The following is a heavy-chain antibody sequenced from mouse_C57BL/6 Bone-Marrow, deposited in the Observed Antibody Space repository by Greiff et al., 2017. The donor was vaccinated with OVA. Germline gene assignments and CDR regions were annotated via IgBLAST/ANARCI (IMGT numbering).Heavy chain of an antibody. Sequence: EVKLEESGGGLVQPGGSLKLSCAASGFTFSDYYMYWVRQTPEKRLEWVAYISNGGGSTYYPDTVKGRFTISRDNAKNTLYLQMSRLTSEDTAMYYCARPYYYGSSYVGYWGQGTTLTVSS. J-gene: IGHJ2*01. CDR2: ISNGGGST. V-gene: IGHV5-12*01. CDR3: ARPYYYGSSYVGY. D-gene: IGHD1-1*01. CDR1: GFTFSDYY.